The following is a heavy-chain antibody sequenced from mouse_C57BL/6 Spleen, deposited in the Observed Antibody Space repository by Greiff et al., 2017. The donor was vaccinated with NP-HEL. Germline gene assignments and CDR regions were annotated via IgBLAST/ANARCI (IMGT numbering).Heavy chain of an antibody. D-gene: IGHD3-2*02. Sequence: QVQLQQSGAELARPGASVKLSCKASGYTFTSYGISWVKQRTGQGLEWIGEIYPRSGNTYYNEKFKGKATLTADKYSSTAYMELRSVTAEDSAVDFWARGGAAQATFGYWGQGTTRTV. CDR2: IYPRSGNT. J-gene: IGHJ2*01. V-gene: IGHV1-81*01. CDR3: ARGGAAQATFGY. CDR1: GYTFTSYG.